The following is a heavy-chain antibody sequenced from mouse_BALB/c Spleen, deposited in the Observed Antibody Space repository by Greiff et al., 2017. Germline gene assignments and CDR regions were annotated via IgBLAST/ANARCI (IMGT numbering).Heavy chain of an antibody. J-gene: IGHJ1*01. CDR3: AKMDGNYGYWYFDV. D-gene: IGHD2-1*01. Sequence: QVHVKQSGPSLVQPSQSLSITCTVSGFSLTSYCVHWVRQSPGKGLEWLGVIWRGGSTDYNAAFMSRLSITKDNSKSQVFFKMNSLQADDTAIYYCAKMDGNYGYWYFDVWGAGTTVTVSS. CDR1: GFSLTSYC. CDR2: IWRGGST. V-gene: IGHV2-5-1*01.